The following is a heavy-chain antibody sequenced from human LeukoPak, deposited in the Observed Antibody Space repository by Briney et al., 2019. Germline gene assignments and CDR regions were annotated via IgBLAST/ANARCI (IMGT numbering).Heavy chain of an antibody. V-gene: IGHV1-46*01. CDR1: GYSFTDYF. D-gene: IGHD3-22*01. CDR2: INPSGGST. J-gene: IGHJ4*02. Sequence: GASVKVSCQASGYSFTDYFLHWVRQAPGPGLEWMGIINPSGGSTSYAQKFQGRVTMTRDTSTSTVYMELSSLRSEDTAVYYCARAPLPHIGVVITFDYWGQGTLVTVSS. CDR3: ARAPLPHIGVVITFDY.